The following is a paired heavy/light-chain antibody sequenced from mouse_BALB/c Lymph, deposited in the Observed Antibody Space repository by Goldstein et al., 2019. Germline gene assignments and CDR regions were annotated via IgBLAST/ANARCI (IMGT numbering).Light chain of an antibody. Sequence: QIVLTQSPAIMSPSPGEKVTMTCSVSSSVSYMYWYQQKPGSSPRLLIYDTSNLASGVPVRFSGSGSGTSYSLTISRMESEDAATYYCQQWSSYPFTFGSGTKLGIK. CDR3: QQWSSYPFT. CDR2: DTS. J-gene: IGKJ4*01. V-gene: IGKV4-55*01. CDR1: SSVSY.
Heavy chain of an antibody. CDR1: GYSFTSYW. CDR3: ARGGGLHYFDY. CDR2: IHPSDSDT. V-gene: IGHV1-59*01. J-gene: IGHJ2*01. D-gene: IGHD2-4*01. Sequence: QVQLQQPGAELVRPGASVRLSCKASGYSFTSYWMNWLKQRPGQGLEWIGMIHPSDSDTRFNQNFKDKATMTVEKSSSTAYMQLSSPTSGDSAVYYCARGGGLHYFDYWGQGTTLTVSS.